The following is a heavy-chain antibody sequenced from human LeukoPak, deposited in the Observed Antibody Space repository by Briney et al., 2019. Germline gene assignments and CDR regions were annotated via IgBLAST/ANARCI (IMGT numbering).Heavy chain of an antibody. V-gene: IGHV3-74*01. D-gene: IGHD2-15*01. CDR1: GFTFSSYW. CDR3: ARAFSSFWPIDY. CDR2: INSDGSST. J-gene: IGHJ4*02. Sequence: GGSLRLSCAASGFTFSSYWMHWVRQAPGKGLVWVSRINSDGSSTSYADSVKGRFTISRDNAKNTLYLQMNSLRAEDTALYYCARAFSSFWPIDYWGQGTLVTVSS.